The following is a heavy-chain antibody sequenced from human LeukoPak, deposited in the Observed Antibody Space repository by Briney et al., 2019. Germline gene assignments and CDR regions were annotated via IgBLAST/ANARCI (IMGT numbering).Heavy chain of an antibody. CDR3: AKRNSAAAGAYDY. Sequence: PSETLSLTCSVSGGSISSDYWSWIRQPPGKGLERIGYIYYSGSTNYNPSLKSRVTISIDTSKNQFSLKLRSVTAADTAVYYCAKRNSAAAGAYDYWGQGTLVTVSS. D-gene: IGHD6-13*01. CDR1: GGSISSDY. J-gene: IGHJ4*02. CDR2: IYYSGST. V-gene: IGHV4-59*01.